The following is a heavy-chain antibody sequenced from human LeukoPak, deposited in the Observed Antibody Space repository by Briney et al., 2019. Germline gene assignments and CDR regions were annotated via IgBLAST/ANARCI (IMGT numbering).Heavy chain of an antibody. V-gene: IGHV4-30-4*08. J-gene: IGHJ6*03. Sequence: SETLSLTCTVSGGSISSGDYYWSWIRRPPGKGLEWIGYIYYSGSTYYNPSLKSRVTISVDTSKNQFSLKLSSVTAADTAVYYCARSRYCSGTSCYTAIRLYYYYYYMDVWGKGTTVTVSS. CDR2: IYYSGST. D-gene: IGHD2-2*02. CDR1: GGSISSGDYY. CDR3: ARSRYCSGTSCYTAIRLYYYYYYMDV.